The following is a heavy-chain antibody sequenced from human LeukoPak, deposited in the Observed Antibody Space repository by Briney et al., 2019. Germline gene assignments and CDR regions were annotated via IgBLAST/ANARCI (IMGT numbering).Heavy chain of an antibody. V-gene: IGHV4-59*01. D-gene: IGHD3-9*01. J-gene: IGHJ4*02. CDR3: ARGLKFYDILTAYYTFPYFDY. Sequence: SETLSLTCTVSGGSLSSYYWTWVRQPPGKGLEWIGCIYYSGSTKYIPSLMRRVSISLDPSKDQFSLKLSSVTVADTAVYYCARGLKFYDILTAYYTFPYFDYWGQGALVTVSS. CDR2: IYYSGST. CDR1: GGSLSSYY.